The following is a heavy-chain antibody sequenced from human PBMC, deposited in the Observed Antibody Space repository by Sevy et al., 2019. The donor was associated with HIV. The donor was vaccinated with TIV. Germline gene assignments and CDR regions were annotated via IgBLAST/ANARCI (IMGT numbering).Heavy chain of an antibody. CDR3: TIDVFYCTDDRCYSECFDS. D-gene: IGHD2-15*01. CDR2: IKSKTEGGTT. CDR1: GFSINNAW. Sequence: GGSLRLSCVTSGFSINNAWMSWVRQAPGKGLEWVGRIKSKTEGGTTDYAAPVKGRFTISRDDSKITLYMQMNSLKTVDTAVYYCTIDVFYCTDDRCYSECFDSWGQGTLVTVSS. J-gene: IGHJ4*02. V-gene: IGHV3-15*01.